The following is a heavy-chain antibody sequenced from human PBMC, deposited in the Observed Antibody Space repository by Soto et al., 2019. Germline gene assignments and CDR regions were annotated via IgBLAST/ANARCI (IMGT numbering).Heavy chain of an antibody. D-gene: IGHD3-10*01. CDR2: TWFDGSNK. CDR1: GFTFSSYG. Sequence: QGQLVESGGGVVQPGRSLRLSCAASGFTFSSYGMHWVRQAPGKGLEWGAGTWFDGSNKYYAESVKGRFTISRDSSKNTVHLQMNSLRVEDTAVYHCARDPAGVRGNFDYWGQGTLVTVSS. V-gene: IGHV3-33*01. CDR3: ARDPAGVRGNFDY. J-gene: IGHJ4*02.